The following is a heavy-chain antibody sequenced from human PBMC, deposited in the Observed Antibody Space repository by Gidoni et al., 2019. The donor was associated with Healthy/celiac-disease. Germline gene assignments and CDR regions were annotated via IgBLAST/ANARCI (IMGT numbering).Heavy chain of an antibody. J-gene: IGHJ6*03. D-gene: IGHD2-2*01. CDR3: ARAVVGCSSTSCYYSYYMDV. Sequence: QVQLQQWGAGLLKPSETLSLTCAVYGGSFRGYYWSWIRQPPGKGLEWIGEINHSGSTNYIPALKSRVTISVDTSKNQFSLKLSSVTAADTAVYYCARAVVGCSSTSCYYSYYMDVWGKGTTVTVSS. CDR2: INHSGST. CDR1: GGSFRGYY. V-gene: IGHV4-34*01.